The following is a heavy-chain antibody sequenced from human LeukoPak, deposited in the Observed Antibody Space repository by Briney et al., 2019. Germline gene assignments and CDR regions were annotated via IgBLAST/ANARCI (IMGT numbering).Heavy chain of an antibody. CDR2: IKSKTDGETT. D-gene: IGHD6-19*01. CDR1: GFTFSNAW. J-gene: IGHJ5*02. CDR3: TTDRVYSSGWS. V-gene: IGHV3-15*01. Sequence: GGSLRLSCAGSGFTFSNAWMSWVRQAPGKGLEWVGRIKSKTDGETTDYGAPVRGRFTISRDDPTNTLYLQMNSLKNEDTAVYYCTTDRVYSSGWSWGQGTLVTVSS.